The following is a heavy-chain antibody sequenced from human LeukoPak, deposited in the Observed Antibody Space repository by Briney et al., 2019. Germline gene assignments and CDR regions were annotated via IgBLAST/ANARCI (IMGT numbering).Heavy chain of an antibody. J-gene: IGHJ4*02. CDR1: GFTFSSYA. Sequence: PGGYLRLYCAASGFTFSSYAMSWVRHAPGKGLEWVSAIGGSGTDAIYADSVKGRFTNSKDNSKNTLFVQMNSLRAEDTAVYYCARDPYGSGSPIDYWGQGTLVTVSS. CDR2: IGGSGTDA. V-gene: IGHV3-23*01. D-gene: IGHD3-10*01. CDR3: ARDPYGSGSPIDY.